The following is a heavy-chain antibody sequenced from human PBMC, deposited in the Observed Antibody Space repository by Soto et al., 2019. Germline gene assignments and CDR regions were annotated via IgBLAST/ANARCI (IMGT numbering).Heavy chain of an antibody. CDR1: GYTFTSYD. CDR2: MNPNSGNT. J-gene: IGHJ5*02. Sequence: ASVTVSCQASGYTFTSYDINWVRQATGQGLEWMGWMNPNSGNTGYAQKFQGRVTMTRNTSISTAYMELSSLRSEDTAVYYCAREGMGYCSGGSCGWFDPWGQGTLVTVSS. CDR3: AREGMGYCSGGSCGWFDP. D-gene: IGHD2-15*01. V-gene: IGHV1-8*01.